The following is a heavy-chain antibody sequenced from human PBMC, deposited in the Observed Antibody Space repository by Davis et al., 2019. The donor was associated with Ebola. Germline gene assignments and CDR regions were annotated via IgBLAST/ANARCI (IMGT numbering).Heavy chain of an antibody. J-gene: IGHJ4*02. CDR2: IIPILGIP. V-gene: IGHV1-69*02. CDR1: GGTFSNYT. CDR3: VTENWYRFES. Sequence: LVKVSCKASGGTFSNYTISWVRQAPGQGLEWMGRIIPILGIPNYAQKFQGRVTITADKSTSTAYIYLSSLRSEDTAVYYCVTENWYRFESWGQGTLVTVSS. D-gene: IGHD1/OR15-1a*01.